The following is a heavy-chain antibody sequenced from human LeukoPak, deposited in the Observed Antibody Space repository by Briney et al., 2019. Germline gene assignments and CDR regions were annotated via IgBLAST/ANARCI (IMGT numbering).Heavy chain of an antibody. J-gene: IGHJ4*02. D-gene: IGHD6-19*01. CDR3: ARAFIAVAGGFDY. CDR1: GGSISSSSYY. CDR2: IYYSGST. Sequence: ASETLSLTCTVSGGSISSSSYYWGWIRQPPGKGLEWIGSIYYSGSTYYNPSLKSRVTISVDTSKNQFSLKLSSVTAADTAVYYCARAFIAVAGGFDYWGQGTLVTVSS. V-gene: IGHV4-39*07.